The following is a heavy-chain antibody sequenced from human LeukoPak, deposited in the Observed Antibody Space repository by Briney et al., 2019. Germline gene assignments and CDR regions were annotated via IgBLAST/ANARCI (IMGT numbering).Heavy chain of an antibody. Sequence: PSETLSLTCTVSGGSISSYYWSWIRQPAGKGLEWIGRIYTSGSTNYNPSLKSRVTMSVDTSKNQFSLKLSSVTAADTAVYYCARSLTYYYDSSGYRDLAFDIWGQGTMVTVSS. J-gene: IGHJ3*02. CDR2: IYTSGST. D-gene: IGHD3-22*01. CDR1: GGSISSYY. V-gene: IGHV4-4*07. CDR3: ARSLTYYYDSSGYRDLAFDI.